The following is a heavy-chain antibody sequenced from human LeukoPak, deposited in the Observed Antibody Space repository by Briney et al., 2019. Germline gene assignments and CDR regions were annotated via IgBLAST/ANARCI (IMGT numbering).Heavy chain of an antibody. Sequence: GGSLRLSCVASGLTFNNYNMNRVRQAPGKGLEWVSLISSDGSYIYYADSVRGRFTISRDNAKNSLYLQMNSLRAEDTAVYFCASPHYCSGSSCCFGYWGQGTLVTVSS. V-gene: IGHV3-21*01. J-gene: IGHJ4*03. CDR3: ASPHYCSGSSCCFGY. CDR1: GLTFNNYN. D-gene: IGHD2-15*01. CDR2: ISSDGSYI.